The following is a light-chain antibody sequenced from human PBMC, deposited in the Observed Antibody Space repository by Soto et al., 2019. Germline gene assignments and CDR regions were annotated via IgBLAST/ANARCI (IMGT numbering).Light chain of an antibody. Sequence: EIVMTQSPVTLSVSPGERATLSCRASESVGSNLAWYQRKPGQPPRLLIYDASMRETGVPPRFSGSGSGTEFTLTISNLQSEDFAIYFCQKFNKWPWTFGQGTKV. J-gene: IGKJ1*01. CDR3: QKFNKWPWT. V-gene: IGKV3-15*01. CDR2: DAS. CDR1: ESVGSN.